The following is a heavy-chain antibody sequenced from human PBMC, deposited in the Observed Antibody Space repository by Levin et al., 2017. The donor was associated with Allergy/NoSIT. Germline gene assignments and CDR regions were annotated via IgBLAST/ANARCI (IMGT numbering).Heavy chain of an antibody. D-gene: IGHD4-11*01. J-gene: IGHJ3*02. V-gene: IGHV6-1*01. CDR3: ARRGDYSASHDAFDI. CDR2: TYYRSKWKN. CDR1: GDSVFSNSAT. Sequence: SSQTLSLTCAISGDSVFSNSATWNWIRQSPSRGLEWLGRTYYRSKWKNDYAVSVKSRITINPDTSKNQFSLQLNSVTPGDTAVYYCARRGDYSASHDAFDIWGQGIMVTVSA.